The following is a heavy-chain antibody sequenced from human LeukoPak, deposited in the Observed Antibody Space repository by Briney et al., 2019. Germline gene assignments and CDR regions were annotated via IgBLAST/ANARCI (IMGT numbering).Heavy chain of an antibody. CDR2: ISSSSSYT. CDR3: ARVAYGDYVDRGGPDY. Sequence: GGSLRLSCAASGFTFSDYYMSWIRQAPGKGLEWVSYISSSSSYTNYADSVEGRFTIPRDNAKNSLYLQMNSLRAEDTAVYYCARVAYGDYVDRGGPDYWGQGTLVTVSS. V-gene: IGHV3-11*06. J-gene: IGHJ4*02. CDR1: GFTFSDYY. D-gene: IGHD4-17*01.